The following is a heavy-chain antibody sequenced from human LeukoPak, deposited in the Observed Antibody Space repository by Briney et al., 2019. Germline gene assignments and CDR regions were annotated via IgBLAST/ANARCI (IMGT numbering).Heavy chain of an antibody. CDR3: AKWSAPSAW. CDR1: GFTFTTYA. J-gene: IGHJ4*02. V-gene: IGHV3-23*01. CDR2: ITGSGGTT. Sequence: PGGSLRLSCAASGFTFTTYAMTWVRQAPGKGLEWVSTITGSGGTTYYAASVRGRFTISRDNSKNTLSLQMNSLRAEDTAVYYCAKWSAPSAWWGQGTLVTVSS.